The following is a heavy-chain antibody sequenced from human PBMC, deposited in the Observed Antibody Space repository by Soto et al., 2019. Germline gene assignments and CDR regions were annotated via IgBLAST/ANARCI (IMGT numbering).Heavy chain of an antibody. Sequence: ASVKVSCKASGGTFSSYTISWVRQAPGQGLEWMGRIIPILGIANYAQKFQGRVTITADKSTSTAYMELSSLRSEDTAVYYCARYLGITIFGEDAFDIWGQGTMVTVSS. CDR1: GGTFSSYT. V-gene: IGHV1-69*02. J-gene: IGHJ3*02. CDR2: IIPILGIA. CDR3: ARYLGITIFGEDAFDI. D-gene: IGHD3-3*01.